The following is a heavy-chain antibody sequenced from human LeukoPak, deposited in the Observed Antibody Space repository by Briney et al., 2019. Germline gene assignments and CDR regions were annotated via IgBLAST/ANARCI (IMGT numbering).Heavy chain of an antibody. CDR3: ARVRHQLLHYYYYYYMDV. V-gene: IGHV4-4*07. Sequence: SETLSLTCTVSGGSISSYYWSWIRQPPGKGLEWIGRIYTSGSTNYNPSLKSRVTMSVDTSKNQFSLKLSSVTAADTAVYYCARVRHQLLHYYYYYYMDVWGKGTTVTVSS. CDR2: IYTSGST. D-gene: IGHD1-26*01. CDR1: GGSISSYY. J-gene: IGHJ6*03.